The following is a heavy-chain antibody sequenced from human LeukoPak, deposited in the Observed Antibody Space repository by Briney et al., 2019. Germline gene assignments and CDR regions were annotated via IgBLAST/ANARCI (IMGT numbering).Heavy chain of an antibody. J-gene: IGHJ4*02. D-gene: IGHD3-22*01. CDR2: IWYDGTNK. Sequence: GRSLRLSCAASGFTFSSHGMHWVRQAPGKGLEWLSVIWYDGTNKDYADSVKGQFTISRDNSKNTLYLQMNSLRAEDTALYYCARARNNYDNSGFSALEYWGQGTLVTVSS. CDR3: ARARNNYDNSGFSALEY. V-gene: IGHV3-33*08. CDR1: GFTFSSHG.